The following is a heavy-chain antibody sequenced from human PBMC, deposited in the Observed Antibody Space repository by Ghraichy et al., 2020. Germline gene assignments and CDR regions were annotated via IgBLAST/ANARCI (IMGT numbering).Heavy chain of an antibody. J-gene: IGHJ4*02. V-gene: IGHV4-34*01. CDR1: GGSFSGYY. Sequence: SETLSLTCAVYGGSFSGYYWSWIRQPPGKGLEWIGEINHSGSTNYNPSLKSRVTISVDTSKNQFSLKLSSVTAADTAVYYCARADSPDSSGYYYIQAFYLHWGQGTLVTVSS. D-gene: IGHD3-22*01. CDR2: INHSGST. CDR3: ARADSPDSSGYYYIQAFYLH.